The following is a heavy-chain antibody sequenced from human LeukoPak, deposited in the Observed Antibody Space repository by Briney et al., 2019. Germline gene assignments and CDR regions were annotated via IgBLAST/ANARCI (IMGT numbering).Heavy chain of an antibody. J-gene: IGHJ3*02. CDR3: ARMSSGWSRAFDI. CDR2: IYSGGST. V-gene: IGHV3-66*02. Sequence: GGSLRLSCAASGFTVSSNYMSWVRQAPGKGLEWVSVIYSGGSTYYADSVKGRFTISRDNSKNTLYLQMNSLRAEDTAVYYCARMSSGWSRAFDIWGKGTMVTVSS. CDR1: GFTVSSNY. D-gene: IGHD6-19*01.